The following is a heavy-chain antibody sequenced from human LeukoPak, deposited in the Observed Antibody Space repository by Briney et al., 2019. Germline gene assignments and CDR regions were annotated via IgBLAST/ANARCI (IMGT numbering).Heavy chain of an antibody. CDR3: ARVSGMATAWVDY. J-gene: IGHJ4*02. Sequence: SETLSLTCTVSGGSISSSSYYWGWIRQPPGKGLEWIGSIYYSGSTYYNPSLKSRVTISVDTSKNQFSLELSSVTAADTAVYYCARVSGMATAWVDYWGQGTLVTVSS. V-gene: IGHV4-39*01. CDR2: IYYSGST. D-gene: IGHD5-24*01. CDR1: GGSISSSSYY.